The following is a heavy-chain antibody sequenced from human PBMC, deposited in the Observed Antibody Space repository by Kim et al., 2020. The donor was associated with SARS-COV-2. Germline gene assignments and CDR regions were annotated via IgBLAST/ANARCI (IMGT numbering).Heavy chain of an antibody. CDR2: ISYDGSNK. Sequence: GGSLRLSCAASGFTFSSYAMHWVRQAPGKGLEWGAVISYDGSNKYYADSVKGRFTISRDNSKNTLYLQMNSLRAEDTAVYYFARDRGLGYSGYW. CDR1: GFTFSSYA. V-gene: IGHV3-30-3*01. J-gene: IGHJ2*01. D-gene: IGHD1-26*01. CDR3: ARDRGLGYSGYW.